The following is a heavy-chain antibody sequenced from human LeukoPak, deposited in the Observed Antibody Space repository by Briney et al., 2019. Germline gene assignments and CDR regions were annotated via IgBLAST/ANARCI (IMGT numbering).Heavy chain of an antibody. J-gene: IGHJ4*02. CDR1: GFTFSSYS. CDR2: ISSSSSYI. V-gene: IGHV3-21*01. Sequence: PGGSLRLSCAASGFTFSSYSMNWVRQAPGKGLEWVSSISSSSSYIYYADSVKGRFTFSRDNAKNSLYLQMNSLRAEDTAVYYCAGRERGVSSSWYFDYWGQGTLVTVSS. D-gene: IGHD6-13*01. CDR3: AGRERGVSSSWYFDY.